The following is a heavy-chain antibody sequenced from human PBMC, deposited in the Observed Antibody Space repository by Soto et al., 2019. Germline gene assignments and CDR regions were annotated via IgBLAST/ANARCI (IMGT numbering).Heavy chain of an antibody. CDR3: AREGGFCRRPSYALAS. Sequence: GGSLRLSCSASGFTFSSHWMSWVRQAPGKGLEWVANIKLDGSETHYVDSVRGRFTISRDNVGDSLSLQMNSLRAEDTAVYFCAREGGFCRRPSYALASGGQEPLVTVPS. CDR2: IKLDGSET. D-gene: IGHD3-16*01. J-gene: IGHJ4*02. V-gene: IGHV3-7*01. CDR1: GFTFSSHW.